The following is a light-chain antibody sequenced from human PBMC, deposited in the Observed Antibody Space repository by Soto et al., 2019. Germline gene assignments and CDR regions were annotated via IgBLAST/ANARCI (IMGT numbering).Light chain of an antibody. CDR1: QSVSSSY. Sequence: EIVLTQSPGTLSLSPGEIAALSFRASQSVSSSYLAWYQQKPGQAPRLLIYGASNRATGIPDRFSGSGSGTDFTLTISRLEPEDFAVYYCQQYGGSGTFGQGTKVDI. V-gene: IGKV3-20*01. CDR2: GAS. CDR3: QQYGGSGT. J-gene: IGKJ1*01.